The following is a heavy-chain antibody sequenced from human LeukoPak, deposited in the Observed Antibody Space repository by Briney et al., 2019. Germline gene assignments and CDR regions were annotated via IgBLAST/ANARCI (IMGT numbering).Heavy chain of an antibody. CDR2: IIPIFGTA. J-gene: IGHJ6*03. CDR3: ARDNVDTAMAGPADYYYYMDV. V-gene: IGHV1-69*05. Sequence: GSSVKVSCKASGGTFSSYAISWVRQAPGQGLEWMGGIIPIFGTANYAQKFQGRVTITTDESTSTAYMELSSLRSEDTAVYYCARDNVDTAMAGPADYYYYMDVWGKGTTVTVSS. D-gene: IGHD5-18*01. CDR1: GGTFSSYA.